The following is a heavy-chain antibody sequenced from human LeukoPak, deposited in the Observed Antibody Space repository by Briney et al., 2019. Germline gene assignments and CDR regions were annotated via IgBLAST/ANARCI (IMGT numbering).Heavy chain of an antibody. D-gene: IGHD4-17*01. CDR3: ARLGTPTTVPSFYYYAMDV. Sequence: PGGSLRLSCAASGFTFSNYWMSWVRQAPGKGLEWVANIKQDGSVKYYVDSVKGRFTISRDNAKNSLYLQMNSLRASDTAMYYCARLGTPTTVPSFYYYAMDVWGQGTTVTVSS. CDR2: IKQDGSVK. V-gene: IGHV3-7*03. CDR1: GFTFSNYW. J-gene: IGHJ6*02.